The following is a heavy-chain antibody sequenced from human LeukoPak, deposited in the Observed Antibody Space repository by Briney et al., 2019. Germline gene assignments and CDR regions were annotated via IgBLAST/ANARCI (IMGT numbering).Heavy chain of an antibody. CDR2: IKQDGSEK. CDR3: ARETRLLWFGELRGDFDY. CDR1: GFTFSSYS. J-gene: IGHJ4*02. D-gene: IGHD3-10*01. Sequence: AGGSLRLSCAASGFTFSSYSMNWVRQAPGKGLEWVANIKQDGSEKYYVDSVKGRFTISRDNAKNSLYLQMNSLRAEDTAVYYCARETRLLWFGELRGDFDYWGQGTLVTVSS. V-gene: IGHV3-7*01.